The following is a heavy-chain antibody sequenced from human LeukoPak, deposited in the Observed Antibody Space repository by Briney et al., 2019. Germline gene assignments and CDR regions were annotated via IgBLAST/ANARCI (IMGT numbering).Heavy chain of an antibody. Sequence: SETLSLTCTVSGGSISSYYWSWIRQPPGKGLEWIGYIYYSGSTNYNSSLKSRVTISVDTSKNQFSLKLSSVTAAVTAVYYCARDCSSTSCYPVWGQGTLVTVSS. J-gene: IGHJ4*02. CDR3: ARDCSSTSCYPV. CDR2: IYYSGST. CDR1: GGSISSYY. D-gene: IGHD2-2*01. V-gene: IGHV4-59*12.